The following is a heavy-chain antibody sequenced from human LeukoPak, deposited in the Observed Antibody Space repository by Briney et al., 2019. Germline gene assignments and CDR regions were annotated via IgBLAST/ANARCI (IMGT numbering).Heavy chain of an antibody. CDR3: ARVDGSPDY. V-gene: IGHV1-8*03. D-gene: IGHD2-15*01. J-gene: IGHJ4*02. CDR2: MNTKSGNT. CDR1: GYTFTRYD. Sequence: ASVKVSCKASGYTFTRYDINWVRQATGQGLEWMGWMNTKSGNTGHAQKFQGRVTITRDTSISTVYMELSSLRSEDTAVHFCARVDGSPDYWGQGTLVTVSS.